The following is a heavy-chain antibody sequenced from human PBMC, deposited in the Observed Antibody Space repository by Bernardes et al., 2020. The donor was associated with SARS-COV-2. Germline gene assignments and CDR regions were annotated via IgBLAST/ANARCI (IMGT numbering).Heavy chain of an antibody. D-gene: IGHD2-8*01. CDR1: GYTFTSYG. V-gene: IGHV1-18*01. CDR3: ARDFWRHIVPMVYEGYYGMDV. Sequence: ASVKVSCKASGYTFTSYGISWVRQAPGQGLEWMGWISAYNGNTNYAQKLQGRVTMTTDTSTSTAYMELRSLRSDDTAVYYCARDFWRHIVPMVYEGYYGMDVWGQGTTVTVSS. J-gene: IGHJ6*02. CDR2: ISAYNGNT.